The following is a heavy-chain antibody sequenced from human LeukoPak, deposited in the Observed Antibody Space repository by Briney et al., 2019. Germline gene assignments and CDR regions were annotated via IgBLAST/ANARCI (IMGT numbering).Heavy chain of an antibody. CDR2: IWYDGSNK. D-gene: IGHD2/OR15-2a*01. J-gene: IGHJ2*01. CDR1: GFTFSSYG. Sequence: GRSLRLSCAASGFTFSSYGMHWVRQAPGKGPEWVAVIWYDGSNKYYPDSVQGRFTISRDNSKNTLYLQVKSLRAEDTAVYYCARDRSMSGWYIDLWGRGTLVTVSS. CDR3: ARDRSMSGWYIDL. V-gene: IGHV3-33*01.